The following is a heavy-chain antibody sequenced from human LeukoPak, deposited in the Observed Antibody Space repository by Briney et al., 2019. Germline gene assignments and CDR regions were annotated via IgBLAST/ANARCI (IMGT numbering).Heavy chain of an antibody. CDR3: SSGPDARCQPGGCPASPLDY. CDR2: INPSGSRT. CDR1: GYTFTSYY. D-gene: IGHD2-2*01. J-gene: IGHJ4*02. V-gene: IGHV1-46*01. Sequence: SVQFSCQASGYTFTSYYMHWVRHAPGQGLEWRGIINPSGSRTSYAQKFQGRVTMTRHTSTSTVYIELSSMSSEDTAVYYCSSGPDARCQPGGCPASPLDYWSQGSLVSVSS.